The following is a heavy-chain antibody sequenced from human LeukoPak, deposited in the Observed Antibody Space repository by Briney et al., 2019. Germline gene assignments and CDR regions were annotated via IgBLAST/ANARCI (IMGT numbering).Heavy chain of an antibody. CDR3: AKDISAAAGMEHAFDI. D-gene: IGHD6-13*01. CDR2: ISWNSGSI. J-gene: IGHJ3*02. CDR1: GFTFDDYA. Sequence: PGGSLRLSCAASGFTFDDYAMHWVRQAPGKGLEWVSGISWNSGSIGYADSVKGRFTISRDNAKNSLYLQMNSLRAEDTALYYCAKDISAAAGMEHAFDIWGQGTMVTVSS. V-gene: IGHV3-9*01.